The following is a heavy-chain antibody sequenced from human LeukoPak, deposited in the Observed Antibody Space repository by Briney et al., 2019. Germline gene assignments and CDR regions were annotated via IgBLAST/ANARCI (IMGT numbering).Heavy chain of an antibody. Sequence: GGSLRLSCAASGFTFSSYAMSWVRQAPGKGLEWVSAISGSGGSTYYADSVKGRFTISRDNSKNTLYLRMNSLRAEDTAVYYCAKDWGGYSSSWFDYWGQGTLVTVSS. D-gene: IGHD6-13*01. V-gene: IGHV3-23*01. CDR1: GFTFSSYA. J-gene: IGHJ4*02. CDR3: AKDWGGYSSSWFDY. CDR2: ISGSGGST.